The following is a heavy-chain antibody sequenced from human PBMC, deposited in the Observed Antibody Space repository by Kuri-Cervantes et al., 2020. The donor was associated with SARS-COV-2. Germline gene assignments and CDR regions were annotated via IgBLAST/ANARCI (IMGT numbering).Heavy chain of an antibody. CDR2: INHSGST. V-gene: IGHV4-34*01. Sequence: GSLRLSCAVYGGSFSGYYWSWIRQPPGKGLEWIGEINHSGSTDYIPSLKSRVTISVDTSKNQFSLKLSSVTAADTAVYYCARGPELGHFFDYWGQGTLVTVSS. J-gene: IGHJ4*02. CDR1: GGSFSGYY. D-gene: IGHD7-27*01. CDR3: ARGPELGHFFDY.